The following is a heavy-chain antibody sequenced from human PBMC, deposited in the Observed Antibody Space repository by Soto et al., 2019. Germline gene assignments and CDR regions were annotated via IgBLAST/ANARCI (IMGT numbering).Heavy chain of an antibody. Sequence: QVQLVQSGAEVKKPGSSVKVSCEASGGTFRSYGITWVRQAPGQGLEWMGGIIPIFGTTNYAQKFQGRVTITADESTNIAYMELSRLRSEDTAVYYCARDYYDSSGYPGYWGQGTLVTVSS. CDR1: GGTFRSYG. V-gene: IGHV1-69*01. CDR2: IIPIFGTT. CDR3: ARDYYDSSGYPGY. D-gene: IGHD3-22*01. J-gene: IGHJ4*02.